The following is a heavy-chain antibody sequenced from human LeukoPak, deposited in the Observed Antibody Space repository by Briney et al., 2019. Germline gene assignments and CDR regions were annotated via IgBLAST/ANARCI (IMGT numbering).Heavy chain of an antibody. CDR3: ARGSDDYKLGNH. CDR1: GDSFDNSYC. Sequence: PSETLSLSCSVSGDSFDNSYCWTWVRQPPGKRPEWIGTIYSSVYTYYNPSLRSRATISGDTSRNLFSLKLISVSAADTAVYYCARGSDDYKLGNHWGHGTLVTVSS. J-gene: IGHJ5*02. V-gene: IGHV4-39*01. D-gene: IGHD5-24*01. CDR2: IYSSVYT.